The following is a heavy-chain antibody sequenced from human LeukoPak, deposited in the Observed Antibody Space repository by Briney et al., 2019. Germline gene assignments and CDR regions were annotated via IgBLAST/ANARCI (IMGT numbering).Heavy chain of an antibody. D-gene: IGHD2-8*02. J-gene: IGHJ5*02. CDR1: GGSISSSEYY. CDR3: ARHTYWGYQVS. CDR2: IYYSGSI. V-gene: IGHV4-39*01. Sequence: SETLSLTCTVSGGSISSSEYYWGWIRQPPGKGLEWIGSIYYSGSIHYNPSLKSRVTISVDTSKNQFSLRLSSVTAADTAVYYCARHTYWGYQVSWGQGSLVIVSS.